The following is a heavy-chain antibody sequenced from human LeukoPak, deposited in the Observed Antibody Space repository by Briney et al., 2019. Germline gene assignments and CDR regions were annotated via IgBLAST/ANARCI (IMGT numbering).Heavy chain of an antibody. CDR1: GFTFSKYW. V-gene: IGHV3-74*01. Sequence: GGSLRLSCAASGFTFSKYWMLWVRQAPGKGLESVSRINTDGTVTTYADSVKGRFTVSRHHADNTMFLQMNSVRAEDTAVYYCATKQWLAPPPDSWGQGTPVTVSS. CDR2: INTDGTVT. D-gene: IGHD6-19*01. CDR3: ATKQWLAPPPDS. J-gene: IGHJ4*02.